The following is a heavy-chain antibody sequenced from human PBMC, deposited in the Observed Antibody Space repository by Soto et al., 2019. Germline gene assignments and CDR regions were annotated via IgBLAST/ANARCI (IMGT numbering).Heavy chain of an antibody. J-gene: IGHJ4*01. CDR2: ISSSSS. V-gene: IGHV3-21*01. D-gene: IGHD3-22*01. Sequence: PGGSLRLSCAASGFTFSSYSMNWGRQAPGKGLEWVSSISSSSSYADSVKGRFTISRDNAKKTLYLQMNSLRAEDTAVYYCAREGDGTTGYYQDYWGHGTLVTVSS. CDR1: GFTFSSYS. CDR3: AREGDGTTGYYQDY.